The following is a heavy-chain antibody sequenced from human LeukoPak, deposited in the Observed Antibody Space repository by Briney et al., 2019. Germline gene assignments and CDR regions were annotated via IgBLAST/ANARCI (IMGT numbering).Heavy chain of an antibody. V-gene: IGHV1-18*01. CDR2: ISAYNGNT. Sequence: ASVKVSCKASGYTFTSYGISWVRLAPGQGLEWMGWISAYNGNTNYAQKLQGRVTMTTDTSTSTAYMELRSLRSDDTAVYYCASRIAVDYGMDVWGQGTTVTVSS. CDR1: GYTFTSYG. J-gene: IGHJ6*02. CDR3: ASRIAVDYGMDV. D-gene: IGHD6-19*01.